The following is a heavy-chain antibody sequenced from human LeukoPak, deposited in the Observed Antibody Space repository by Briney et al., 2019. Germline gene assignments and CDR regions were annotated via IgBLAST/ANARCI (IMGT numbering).Heavy chain of an antibody. J-gene: IGHJ4*02. V-gene: IGHV6-1*01. CDR1: GDSAS. CDR2: TYYRSKWYN. D-gene: IGHD3-22*01. Sequence: SQTLSLTCAISGDSASRNWIRQSPSRGLEWLGRTYYRSKWYNDYAVSVKSRITINPDTSKNQFSLQLNSVTPEDTAVYYCARDIRTHYYDSSGYYLIDYWGQGTLVTVSS. CDR3: ARDIRTHYYDSSGYYLIDY.